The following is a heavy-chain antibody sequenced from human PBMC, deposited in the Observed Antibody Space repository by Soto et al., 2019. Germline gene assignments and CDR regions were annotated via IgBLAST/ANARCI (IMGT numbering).Heavy chain of an antibody. CDR2: IYHSGST. Sequence: SETLSLTCAVSGGSISSSNWWSWVRQPPGKGLEWIGEIYHSGSTNYNPSLKSRVTISVDKSKNQFSLKLSSVTAADTAVYYCASVRGGYYYAMDVWGQGTTVTVPS. CDR3: ASVRGGYYYAMDV. V-gene: IGHV4-4*02. D-gene: IGHD3-10*02. CDR1: GGSISSSNW. J-gene: IGHJ6*02.